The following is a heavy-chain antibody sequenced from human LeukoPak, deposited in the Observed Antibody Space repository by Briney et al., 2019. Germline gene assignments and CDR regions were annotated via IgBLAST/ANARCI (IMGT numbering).Heavy chain of an antibody. CDR3: TTVLNYYGSGSPG. Sequence: PGGSLRLSCAASGFTFSSYGMTWVRQAPGKGLEWVGRIKSKTDGGTTDYAAPVKGRFTISRDDSKNTLYLQMNSLKTEDTAVYYCTTVLNYYGSGSPGGGQGTLVTVSS. V-gene: IGHV3-15*01. CDR1: GFTFSSYG. D-gene: IGHD3-10*01. CDR2: IKSKTDGGTT. J-gene: IGHJ4*02.